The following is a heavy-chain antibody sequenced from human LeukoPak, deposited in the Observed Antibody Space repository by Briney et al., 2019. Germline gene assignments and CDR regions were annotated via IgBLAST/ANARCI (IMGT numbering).Heavy chain of an antibody. CDR1: GYSFTSYW. D-gene: IGHD5-12*01. CDR2: IYPGDSDT. J-gene: IGHJ4*02. V-gene: IGHV5-51*01. CDR3: ARGLSGYVRHTLSGDY. Sequence: GESLKISCKGSGYSFTSYWIGWVRQMPGKGLEWMGIIYPGDSDTRYSPSFQGQVTISADKSISTAYLQWSSLKASDTAMYYCARGLSGYVRHTLSGDYWGQGTLVTVSS.